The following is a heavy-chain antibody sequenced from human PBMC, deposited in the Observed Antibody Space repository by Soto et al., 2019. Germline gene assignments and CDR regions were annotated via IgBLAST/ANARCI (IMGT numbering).Heavy chain of an antibody. D-gene: IGHD2-2*01. CDR3: ARAAEDIVVVPAARDAFDI. J-gene: IGHJ3*02. Sequence: SETLSLTCTVSGGSISSSSYYWGWIRQPPGKGLEWIGSIYYSGSTYYNPSLKSRVTISVDTSKNQFSLKLSSVTAADTAVYYCARAAEDIVVVPAARDAFDIWGQGTMVTVSS. V-gene: IGHV4-39*01. CDR1: GGSISSSSYY. CDR2: IYYSGST.